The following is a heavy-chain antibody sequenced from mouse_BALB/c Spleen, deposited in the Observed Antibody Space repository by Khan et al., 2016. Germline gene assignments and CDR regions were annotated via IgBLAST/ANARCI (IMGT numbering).Heavy chain of an antibody. D-gene: IGHD2-2*01. Sequence: VQLQQSGAELVRSGASVKLSCTASVFNIKDYYMHWVKQRPEQGLEWIGWIDPENGDTEYAPKFQGKATMTADTSSNAAYLQFSSLTSEDSAVYYCNAIYYGNDVYFDYEGQGTTLTVSS. CDR2: IDPENGDT. J-gene: IGHJ2*01. V-gene: IGHV14-4*02. CDR3: NAIYYGNDVYFDY. CDR1: VFNIKDYY.